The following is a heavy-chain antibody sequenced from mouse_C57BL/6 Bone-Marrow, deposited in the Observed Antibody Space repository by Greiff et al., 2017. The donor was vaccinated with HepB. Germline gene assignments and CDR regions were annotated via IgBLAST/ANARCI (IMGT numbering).Heavy chain of an antibody. CDR1: GYTFTDYY. CDR3: TRSYPFDY. V-gene: IGHV1-26*01. J-gene: IGHJ2*01. CDR2: INPNNGGT. D-gene: IGHD6-5*01. Sequence: EVQLQQSGPELVKPGASVKISCKASGYTFTDYYMNWVKQSHGKSLEWIGDINPNNGGTSYNQKFKGKATLTVDKSTSTAYMERRSLTSESSAGYYCTRSYPFDYWGKGTTLTVSS.